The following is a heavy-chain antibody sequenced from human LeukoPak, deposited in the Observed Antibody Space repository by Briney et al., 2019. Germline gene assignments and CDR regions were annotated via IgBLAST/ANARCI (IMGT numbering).Heavy chain of an antibody. CDR1: GFTFSSYA. J-gene: IGHJ3*02. CDR2: ISGSGGST. Sequence: GGSLRLSCAASGFTFSSYAMSWVRQAPGKGLEWVSAISGSGGSTYYADSVKGRFTISRDNSKKTLYLQMNSLRAEDTAVYYCAKGWVTIFGVVIPSLDAFDIWGQGTMVTVSS. CDR3: AKGWVTIFGVVIPSLDAFDI. D-gene: IGHD3-3*01. V-gene: IGHV3-23*01.